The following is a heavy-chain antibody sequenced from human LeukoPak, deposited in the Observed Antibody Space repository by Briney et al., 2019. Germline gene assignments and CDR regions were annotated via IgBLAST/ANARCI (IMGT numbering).Heavy chain of an antibody. J-gene: IGHJ4*02. CDR1: GFTFSSYA. Sequence: GGSLRLSRAASGFTFSSYAMSWVRQAPGKGLEYVSSIGPNGASTLYADSVKGRFTISRDNSKNALYLQLTSLRLEDTALYYCVKDLTGTWSFDYWGQGTLVTVSS. D-gene: IGHD3-9*01. V-gene: IGHV3-64D*06. CDR2: IGPNGAST. CDR3: VKDLTGTWSFDY.